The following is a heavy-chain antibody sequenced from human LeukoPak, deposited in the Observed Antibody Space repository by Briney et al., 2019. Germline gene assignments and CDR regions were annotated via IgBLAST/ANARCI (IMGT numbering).Heavy chain of an antibody. V-gene: IGHV3-11*01. J-gene: IGHJ4*02. CDR2: ISGSGNTI. CDR3: ARDQPLYCGGDCYSDY. Sequence: GGSLRLSCAASGFTFSDYYMSWIRQAPGKGLEWVSSISGSGNTIYYADSVKGRFTISRDNARNSLYLQTNSLRAEDTAVYYCARDQPLYCGGDCYSDYWGQGTLVTVSS. CDR1: GFTFSDYY. D-gene: IGHD2-21*02.